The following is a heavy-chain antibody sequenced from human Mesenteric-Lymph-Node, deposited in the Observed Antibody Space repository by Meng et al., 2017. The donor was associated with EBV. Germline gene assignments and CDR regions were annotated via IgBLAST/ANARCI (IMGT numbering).Heavy chain of an antibody. Sequence: RLKQSGPGSVTPSQPLSLPCTFSGYAISRSDNCWGWIRQPQGRGLEWIGSLFYTGSIYSHPSLKSRVAISVDRSKNQFYLRLSSVTAADTAVYYCAKDSRNYENSWLDPWGQGTLVTVSS. D-gene: IGHD1-7*01. CDR1: GYAISRSDNC. CDR3: AKDSRNYENSWLDP. J-gene: IGHJ5*02. CDR2: LFYTGSI. V-gene: IGHV4-39*07.